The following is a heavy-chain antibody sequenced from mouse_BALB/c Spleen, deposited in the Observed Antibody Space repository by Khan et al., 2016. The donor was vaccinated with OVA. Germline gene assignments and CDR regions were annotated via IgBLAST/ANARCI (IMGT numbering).Heavy chain of an antibody. CDR1: GFSLTSYD. J-gene: IGHJ4*01. V-gene: IGHV2-9-2*01. CDR3: VRDQRGGAMDY. Sequence: QVQLKESGPGLVAPSQSLSITCTVSGFSLTSYDISWIRQPPGKGLEWLGVIWTGGGTNYNSAFMSRLSISKDNSKSQVFLKMNSLQTDDTAIYXCVRDQRGGAMDYWGQGTSVTVSS. CDR2: IWTGGGT.